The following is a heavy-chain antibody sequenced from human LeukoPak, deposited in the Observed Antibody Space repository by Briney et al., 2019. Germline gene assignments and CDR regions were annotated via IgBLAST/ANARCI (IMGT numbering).Heavy chain of an antibody. V-gene: IGHV3-23*01. J-gene: IGHJ4*02. CDR3: AKSGYNRFDY. CDR1: GFTFRSHG. CDR2: IRGDGITT. D-gene: IGHD5-24*01. Sequence: PGGSLRLSCVASGFTFRSHGMNWVRQAPGKGLEWVSGIRGDGITTYYADSVKGRFTISRDNSKNTLYLQMNSLRAEDTAVYYCAKSGYNRFDYWGQGTLVTVSS.